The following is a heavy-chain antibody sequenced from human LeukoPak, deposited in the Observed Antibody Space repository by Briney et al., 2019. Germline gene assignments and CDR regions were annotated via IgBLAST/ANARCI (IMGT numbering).Heavy chain of an antibody. Sequence: SETLSLTCTVSGDLISSSRYYWSWMRQPPGKGLEWIGYINYSGSTNYNPSLKSRVTISVDTSKNQFSLKLSSVTAADTAVYYCAREVAAAGPHFDYWGQGTLVTVSS. D-gene: IGHD6-13*01. V-gene: IGHV4-61*01. J-gene: IGHJ4*02. CDR2: INYSGST. CDR1: GDLISSSRYY. CDR3: AREVAAAGPHFDY.